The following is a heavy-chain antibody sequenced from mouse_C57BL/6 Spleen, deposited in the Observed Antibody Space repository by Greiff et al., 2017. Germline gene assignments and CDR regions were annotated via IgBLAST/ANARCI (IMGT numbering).Heavy chain of an antibody. Sequence: EVKLVESGGGLVQPGGSMKLSCVASGFTFSNYWMNWVRQSPEKGLEWVAQIRLKSDNYATHYAESVKGRFTISRDDSKSSVYLQMNNLKAEDTGIYYCKESYYYGSSYGGAYAMDYWGQGTSVTVSS. CDR3: KESYYYGSSYGGAYAMDY. V-gene: IGHV6-3*01. CDR2: IRLKSDNYAT. J-gene: IGHJ4*01. D-gene: IGHD1-1*01. CDR1: GFTFSNYW.